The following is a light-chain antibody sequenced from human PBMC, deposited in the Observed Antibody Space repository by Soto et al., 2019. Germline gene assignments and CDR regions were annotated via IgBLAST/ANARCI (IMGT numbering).Light chain of an antibody. CDR3: QQLTNYPLT. Sequence: DVQLTQSPSFLSASVGDRVTITCRASQDISSHLAWYRQKAGKAPKLLIYAASTLHSGVPSRFSGSGSGTEFSLTISSLQPEDFAAYYCQQLTNYPLTFGGGT. CDR2: AAS. V-gene: IGKV1-9*01. CDR1: QDISSH. J-gene: IGKJ4*01.